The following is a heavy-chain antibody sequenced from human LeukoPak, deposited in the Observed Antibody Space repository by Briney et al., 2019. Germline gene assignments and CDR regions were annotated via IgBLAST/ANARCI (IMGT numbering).Heavy chain of an antibody. Sequence: ASVKVSCKASGYTFTSYGISWVRQAPGQGLEWMGWISAYSGNTNYAQKLQGRVTMTTDTSTSTAYMELRSLRSDDTAVYYCARDYDFWSGYSHYFDYWGQGTLVTVSS. CDR1: GYTFTSYG. CDR2: ISAYSGNT. D-gene: IGHD3-3*01. J-gene: IGHJ4*02. CDR3: ARDYDFWSGYSHYFDY. V-gene: IGHV1-18*01.